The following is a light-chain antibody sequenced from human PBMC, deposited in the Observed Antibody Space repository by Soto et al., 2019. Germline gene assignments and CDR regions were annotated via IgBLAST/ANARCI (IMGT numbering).Light chain of an antibody. V-gene: IGLV2-14*01. J-gene: IGLJ2*01. CDR3: SSHTSSSTVI. CDR1: SSDVGGYNY. Sequence: QSALTQPASVSGSPGQSITISCTGTSSDVGGYNYVSWYQQHPSKAPKLMIYEVSNRPSGVSNRFSGSKSGNTASLTISGLQAEDEADYYCSSHTSSSTVIFGGGTKLTVL. CDR2: EVS.